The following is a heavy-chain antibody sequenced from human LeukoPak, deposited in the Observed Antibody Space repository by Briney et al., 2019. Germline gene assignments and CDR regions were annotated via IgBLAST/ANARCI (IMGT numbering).Heavy chain of an antibody. CDR3: TRGPPPPYYYDTSGYYYFQH. J-gene: IGHJ1*01. V-gene: IGHV3-49*03. D-gene: IGHD3-22*01. CDR2: IRSKSYGGTI. CDR1: GGSISSYY. Sequence: LSLTCTVSGGSISSYYWSWFRQAPGKGLEWVGFIRSKSYGGTIEYAVSVKGRFTISREDSKSIAYLQMNSLKTEDTAVYYCTRGPPPPYYYDTSGYYYFQHWGQGTLVTVSS.